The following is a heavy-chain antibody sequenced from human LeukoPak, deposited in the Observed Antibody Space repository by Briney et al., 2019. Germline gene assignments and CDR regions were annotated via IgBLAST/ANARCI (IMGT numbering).Heavy chain of an antibody. CDR2: INPNIGGT. CDR1: GYTFTGYY. V-gene: IGHV1-2*02. J-gene: IGHJ6*03. Sequence: ASVKVSCKTSGYTFTGYYIHWVRQSPGQGLEWMGWINPNIGGTDYSQKFQGRVTMTRDTSINTAYMELSRLRSDDTAGYYCARSRDTNSYPPYYYYYMDVWGKGTTVTVSS. D-gene: IGHD1-1*01. CDR3: ARSRDTNSYPPYYYYYMDV.